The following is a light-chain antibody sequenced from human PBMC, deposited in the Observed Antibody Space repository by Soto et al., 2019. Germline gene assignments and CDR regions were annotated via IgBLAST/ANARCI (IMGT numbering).Light chain of an antibody. CDR2: EVT. V-gene: IGLV2-18*02. Sequence: QSALTQPPSVSGSPGQSVTISCTGTSSDVGSHNGVSWYQQPPGTAPKLMIYEVTNRPSGVPDRFSGSKSGNTASLTIPGLQAEAETDHHCRSDTTRSTFVFRDGTKVSDL. CDR1: SSDVGSHNG. J-gene: IGLJ1*01. CDR3: RSDTTRSTFV.